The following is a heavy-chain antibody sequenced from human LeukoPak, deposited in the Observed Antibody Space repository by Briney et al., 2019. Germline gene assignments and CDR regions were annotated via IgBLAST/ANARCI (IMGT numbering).Heavy chain of an antibody. CDR1: GGSFSGYY. V-gene: IGHV4-34*01. CDR2: INHSGST. Sequence: SETLSLTCAVYGGSFSGYYWSWIRQPPGKGLEWIGEINHSGSTNYNPSLKSRVTISVDTSKNQFSLKLSSVTAADTAVYYCARGASGTSSTSSYKELRPIDYWGQGTLVTVFS. D-gene: IGHD2-2*01. CDR3: ARGASGTSSTSSYKELRPIDY. J-gene: IGHJ4*02.